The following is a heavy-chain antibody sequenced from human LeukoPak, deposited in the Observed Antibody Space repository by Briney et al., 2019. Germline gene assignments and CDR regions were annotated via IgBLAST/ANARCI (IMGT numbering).Heavy chain of an antibody. CDR3: ARDRPAPGYYYYMDV. J-gene: IGHJ6*03. D-gene: IGHD2-8*02. V-gene: IGHV4-31*03. Sequence: SETLSLTCTVSGGSISSGGYYWRWIRQHPGKGLEWIGYIYYSGSTYYNPFLKSRVTISVDTSKNQFSLKLSSVTAADTAVYYCARDRPAPGYYYYMDVWGKGTTVTVSS. CDR1: GGSISSGGYY. CDR2: IYYSGST.